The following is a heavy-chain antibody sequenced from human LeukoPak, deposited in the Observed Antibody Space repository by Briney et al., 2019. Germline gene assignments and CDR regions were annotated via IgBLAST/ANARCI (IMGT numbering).Heavy chain of an antibody. CDR3: ASGDPPVVPAAKGYAFDI. D-gene: IGHD2-2*01. J-gene: IGHJ3*02. CDR2: IIPIFGTA. V-gene: IGHV1-69*01. CDR1: GGTFSSYA. Sequence: SVKVSCKASGGTFSSYAISWVRQAPGQGLEWMGGIIPIFGTANYAQKFQGRVTITADESTSTAYMELSSLRSEDTAVYYCASGDPPVVPAAKGYAFDIWGQGTMVTVSS.